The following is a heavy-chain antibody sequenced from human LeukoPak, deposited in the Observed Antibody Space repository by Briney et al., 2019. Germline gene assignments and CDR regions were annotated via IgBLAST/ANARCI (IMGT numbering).Heavy chain of an antibody. CDR2: IYYSGST. Sequence: SETLSLTCTVSGGSISSYYWSWIRQPPGKGLEWIGYIYYSGSTNYNPSLKSRVTISVDTSKNQFSLKLSSVTAADTAVYYCARHPGYSYSYKYYFDYWGQGTLVTVSS. CDR1: GGSISSYY. CDR3: ARHPGYSYSYKYYFDY. D-gene: IGHD5-18*01. J-gene: IGHJ4*02. V-gene: IGHV4-59*08.